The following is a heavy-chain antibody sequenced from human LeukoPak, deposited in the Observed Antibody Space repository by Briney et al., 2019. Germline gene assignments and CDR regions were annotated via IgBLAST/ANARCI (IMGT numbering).Heavy chain of an antibody. J-gene: IGHJ6*02. CDR2: ISAYNGNT. D-gene: IGHD3-9*01. Sequence: ASVKVSCKASGYTFTSYGISWVRQAPGQGLEWMGWISAYNGNTDYAQKLQGRVTMTTDTSTSTAYMELRSLRSDDTAVYYCARLSQILRGYYYYYYGMDVWGQGTTVTVSS. V-gene: IGHV1-18*01. CDR1: GYTFTSYG. CDR3: ARLSQILRGYYYYYYGMDV.